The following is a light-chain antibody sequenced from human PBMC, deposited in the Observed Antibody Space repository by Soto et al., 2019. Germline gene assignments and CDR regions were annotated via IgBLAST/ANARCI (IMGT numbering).Light chain of an antibody. V-gene: IGKV3-11*01. CDR1: QSVSSY. Sequence: EIVLTQSPATLSLSPGERATLSCRASQSVSSYLAWYQQKPGQAPRLLIYDASNRATGIPARFRGSGSGTDFTLTISSLEPEDFAVYYCQQRGNWPWTFGQGTKVEIK. CDR3: QQRGNWPWT. J-gene: IGKJ1*01. CDR2: DAS.